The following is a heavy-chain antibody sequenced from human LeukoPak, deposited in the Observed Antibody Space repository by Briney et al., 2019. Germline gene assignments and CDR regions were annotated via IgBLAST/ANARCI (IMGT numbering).Heavy chain of an antibody. CDR1: GYTFTSYG. J-gene: IGHJ6*03. V-gene: IGHV1-46*01. CDR2: INPSGGST. CDR3: ARAPKDAGYYYYMDV. Sequence: ASVKVSCKASGYTFTSYGISRVRQAPGQGLEWMGIINPSGGSTSYAQKFQGRVTMTRDMSTSTVYMELSSLRSEDTAVYYCARAPKDAGYYYYMDVWGKGTTVTVSS. D-gene: IGHD2-15*01.